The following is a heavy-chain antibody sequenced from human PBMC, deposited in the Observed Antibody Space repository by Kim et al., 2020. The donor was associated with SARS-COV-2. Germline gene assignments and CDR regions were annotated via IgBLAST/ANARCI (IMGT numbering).Heavy chain of an antibody. CDR3: AREPRHSSAIDY. D-gene: IGHD6-25*01. CDR1: GFTFSSYA. V-gene: IGHV3-30*04. Sequence: GGSLRLSCAASGFTFSSYAMHWVRQAPGKGLEWVAVISYDGSNKYYADSVKGRFTISRDNSKNTLYLQMNSLRAEDTAVYYCAREPRHSSAIDYWGQGTLVTVSS. J-gene: IGHJ4*02. CDR2: ISYDGSNK.